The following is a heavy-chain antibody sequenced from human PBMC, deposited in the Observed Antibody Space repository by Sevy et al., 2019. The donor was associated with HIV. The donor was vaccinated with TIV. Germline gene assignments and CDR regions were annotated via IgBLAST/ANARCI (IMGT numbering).Heavy chain of an antibody. CDR1: GFTFSSYA. CDR2: ISYDGSNK. D-gene: IGHD3-10*01. V-gene: IGHV3-30-3*01. CDR3: ARGRAGSYSKTYGMDV. Sequence: GGSLRLSCAASGFTFSSYAMHWVRQAPGKGLEWVAVISYDGSNKYYADSVKGRFTISRDNSKNTLYLQMNSLRAEDTAVEYCARGRAGSYSKTYGMDVWGQGTTVTVSS. J-gene: IGHJ6*02.